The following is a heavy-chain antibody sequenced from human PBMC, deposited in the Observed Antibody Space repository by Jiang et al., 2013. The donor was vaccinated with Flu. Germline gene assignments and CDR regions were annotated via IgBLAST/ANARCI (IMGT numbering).Heavy chain of an antibody. D-gene: IGHD5-18*01. Sequence: YAQKFQGRVTMTRDTSTSTVYMELSSLRSEDTAVYYCARDATKDTAMVSFDAFDIWGQGTMVTVSS. J-gene: IGHJ3*02. CDR3: ARDATKDTAMVSFDAFDI. V-gene: IGHV1-46*01.